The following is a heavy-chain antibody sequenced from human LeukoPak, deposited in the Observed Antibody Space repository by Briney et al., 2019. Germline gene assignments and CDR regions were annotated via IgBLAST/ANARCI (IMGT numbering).Heavy chain of an antibody. Sequence: ASVTVSCKASGYTFTSYGISWVRQAPGQGLEWMGWISAYNGNTNYAQKLQGRVTMTTDTSTSTAYMELRSLRSDDTAVYYCARDPGETYYDFWSGYLAPNFDYWGQGTLVTVSS. J-gene: IGHJ4*02. V-gene: IGHV1-18*01. D-gene: IGHD3-3*01. CDR2: ISAYNGNT. CDR3: ARDPGETYYDFWSGYLAPNFDY. CDR1: GYTFTSYG.